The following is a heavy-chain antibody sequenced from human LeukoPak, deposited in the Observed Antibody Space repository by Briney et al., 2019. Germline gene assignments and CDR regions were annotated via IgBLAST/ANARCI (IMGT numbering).Heavy chain of an antibody. CDR1: GFTFSSYT. CDR2: ISSGGSYI. D-gene: IGHD2-15*01. V-gene: IGHV3-21*01. J-gene: IGHJ4*02. Sequence: PGGSLRLSCAASGFTFSSYTMNWVRQAPGKGLEWVSSISSGGSYIYYTDSVKGRFTISRDNAKNSLYLQMNSLRAEVTAVYYCARDLCNGGSCYSGFGYWGQGTLVTVSS. CDR3: ARDLCNGGSCYSGFGY.